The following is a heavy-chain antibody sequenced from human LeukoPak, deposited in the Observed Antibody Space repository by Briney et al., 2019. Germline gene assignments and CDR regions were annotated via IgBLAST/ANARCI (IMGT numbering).Heavy chain of an antibody. CDR1: GFRFSSYL. V-gene: IGHV3-74*01. CDR3: ARSSHYTIPFDS. Sequence: GGSLRLSCAASGFRFSSYLMHWVRQAPGKGLVWVSRINSDGSVTSFADSVKGRFTISRDNAKNTVYLQMNSLTVEDTAVYFCARSSHYTIPFDSWGQGMLVTVSS. D-gene: IGHD2-2*02. J-gene: IGHJ5*01. CDR2: INSDGSVT.